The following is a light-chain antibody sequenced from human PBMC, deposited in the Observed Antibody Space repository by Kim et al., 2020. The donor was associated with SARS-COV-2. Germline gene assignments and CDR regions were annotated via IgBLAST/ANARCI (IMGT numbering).Light chain of an antibody. Sequence: SVSPGERATLSGRASQNIRDNLAWYQQKPGQAPRLLIYDASTRATDIPARFSGSGSGTEFTLTISSLQSEDCALYYCQQYNDWRTFGQGTKVDIK. V-gene: IGKV3-15*01. J-gene: IGKJ1*01. CDR3: QQYNDWRT. CDR1: QNIRDN. CDR2: DAS.